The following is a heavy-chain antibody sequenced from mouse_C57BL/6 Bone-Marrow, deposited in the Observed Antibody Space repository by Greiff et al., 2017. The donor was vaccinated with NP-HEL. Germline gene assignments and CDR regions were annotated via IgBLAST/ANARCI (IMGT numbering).Heavy chain of an antibody. V-gene: IGHV1-4*01. CDR1: GYTFTSYT. J-gene: IGHJ3*01. CDR3: ARSAYYSNYWRFAD. Sequence: VQLQQSGAELARPGASVKMSCKAFGYTFTSYTMHWVKQRPGQGLEWIGYINPCGGYTKYNQKFKDKATLTADKSSSTAYMQLSSLTSEDSAVYYCARSAYYSNYWRFADWGQGTLVTVSA. CDR2: INPCGGYT. D-gene: IGHD2-5*01.